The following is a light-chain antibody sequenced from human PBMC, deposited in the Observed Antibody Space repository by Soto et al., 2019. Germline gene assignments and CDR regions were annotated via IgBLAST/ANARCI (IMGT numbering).Light chain of an antibody. CDR3: QQRSNWPWT. J-gene: IGKJ1*01. CDR2: DAS. Sequence: EIVLTQSPATLSLSPGERATLSGRASQSVSSYLAWYQQKPGQAPRLLIYDASNRATGIPARFSGSGSGTDFTLTISILEPEDFAVYYCQQRSNWPWTFGHGTKVEIK. V-gene: IGKV3-11*01. CDR1: QSVSSY.